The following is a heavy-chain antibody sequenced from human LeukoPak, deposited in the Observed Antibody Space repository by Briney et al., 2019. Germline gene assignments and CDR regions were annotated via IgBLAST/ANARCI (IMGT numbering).Heavy chain of an antibody. V-gene: IGHV3-30*04. Sequence: GRSLRLSCAASGFTFSSYAMHWVRQAPGKGLEWVAVISYDGSNKYYADSVKGRFTISRDNSKSTLYLQMNSLRAEDTAVYYCARDSHYYDSSGYYRGYFDYWGQGTLVTVSS. CDR1: GFTFSSYA. CDR3: ARDSHYYDSSGYYRGYFDY. CDR2: ISYDGSNK. J-gene: IGHJ4*02. D-gene: IGHD3-22*01.